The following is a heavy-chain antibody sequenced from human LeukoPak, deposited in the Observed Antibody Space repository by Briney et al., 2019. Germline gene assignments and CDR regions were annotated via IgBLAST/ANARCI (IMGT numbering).Heavy chain of an antibody. J-gene: IGHJ4*02. Sequence: GGSLRLSCAASGFTFSSYAMSWVRQAPGKGLEWVSAISGSGGSTYYADSVKGRFTISRDNSKNTLYLQMNSLRAEDTAVYYCAKVRLKSATIGYYFDYWGQGTLVTVSS. V-gene: IGHV3-23*01. CDR2: ISGSGGST. CDR3: AKVRLKSATIGYYFDY. D-gene: IGHD5-24*01. CDR1: GFTFSSYA.